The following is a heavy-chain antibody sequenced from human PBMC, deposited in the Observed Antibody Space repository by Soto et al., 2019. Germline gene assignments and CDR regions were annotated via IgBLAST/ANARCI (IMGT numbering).Heavy chain of an antibody. Sequence: EVQLVQSGAEVKKPGESLRISCKGSGYSFTSYWISWVRQMPGKGLEWMGRIDPSDSYTDYSPSFQGHVTISADKSISTAYLQWSSLKASDTAMYYCARLQPAAGDNDLTFDYWGQGTLVTVSS. CDR3: ARLQPAAGDNDLTFDY. D-gene: IGHD6-13*01. CDR1: GYSFTSYW. V-gene: IGHV5-10-1*01. CDR2: IDPSDSYT. J-gene: IGHJ4*02.